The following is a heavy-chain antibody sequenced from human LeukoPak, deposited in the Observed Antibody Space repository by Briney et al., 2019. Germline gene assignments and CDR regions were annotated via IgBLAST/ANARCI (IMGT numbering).Heavy chain of an antibody. CDR3: ARRALYGSGRYYYYYYMDV. Sequence: SETLSLTCAVYGGSFSGYYWSWIRQPPGKGLEWIGEINHSGSTNYNPSLKSRVTISVDTSKNQLSLKLSSVTAADTAVYYCARRALYGSGRYYYYYYMDVWGKGTTVTVSS. J-gene: IGHJ6*03. D-gene: IGHD3-10*01. CDR1: GGSFSGYY. CDR2: INHSGST. V-gene: IGHV4-34*01.